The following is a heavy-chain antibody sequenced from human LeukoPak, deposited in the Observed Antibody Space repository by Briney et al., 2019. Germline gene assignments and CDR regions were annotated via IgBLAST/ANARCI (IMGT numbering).Heavy chain of an antibody. CDR1: GFTFSSYW. CDR3: ARGCSGGSCYESKFDP. D-gene: IGHD2-15*01. J-gene: IGHJ5*02. CDR2: IKQDGSEK. V-gene: IGHV3-7*01. Sequence: GGSLRLSCAASGFTFSSYWMSWVRQAPGKGLEWVASIKQDGSEKYFVDSVKGRFTISRDNAKNSLCLQMDSLRAEDTAVYYCARGCSGGSCYESKFDPGGQGTLVTVSS.